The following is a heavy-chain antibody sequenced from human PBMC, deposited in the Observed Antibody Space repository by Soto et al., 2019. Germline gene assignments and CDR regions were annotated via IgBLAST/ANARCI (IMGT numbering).Heavy chain of an antibody. Sequence: EVQLLESGGGLVQPGESLRLFCAASGFTFSTYAMSWVRQAPGKGLEWVSVISGSGGDTYYADSVKGRFTISRDNAKNSLYLQMNSLRAEDTAVYYCARDRAVAGKRRQPEDYWGQGTLVTVSS. J-gene: IGHJ4*02. V-gene: IGHV3-23*01. CDR2: ISGSGGDT. CDR1: GFTFSTYA. D-gene: IGHD6-19*01. CDR3: ARDRAVAGKRRQPEDY.